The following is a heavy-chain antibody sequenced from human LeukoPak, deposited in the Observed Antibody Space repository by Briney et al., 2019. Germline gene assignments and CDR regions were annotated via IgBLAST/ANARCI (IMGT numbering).Heavy chain of an antibody. CDR1: GGSFSGYY. J-gene: IGHJ4*02. D-gene: IGHD1-26*01. CDR3: ARGLWEPDYFDY. V-gene: IGHV4-34*01. Sequence: PSETLSLTCAVYGGSFSGYYWSWIRQPPGKGLEWIGEINHSGSTNYNPSLKSRVTISVDTSKNQFSLKLSSVTAADTAVYYRARGLWEPDYFDYWGQGTLVTVSS. CDR2: INHSGST.